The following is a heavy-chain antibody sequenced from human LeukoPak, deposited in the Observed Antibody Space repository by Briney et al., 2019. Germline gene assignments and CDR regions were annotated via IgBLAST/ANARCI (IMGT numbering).Heavy chain of an antibody. CDR2: IKQDGSEK. J-gene: IGHJ4*02. CDR3: ARVRSWEDY. CDR1: GFTFSSYA. Sequence: GGSLRLSCAASGFTFSSYAMSWVRQAPGKGLEWVANIKQDGSEKYYVDSVKGRFTISRDNAKNSLYLQMNSLRAEDTALYYCARVRSWEDYWGQGTLVTVSS. V-gene: IGHV3-7*01. D-gene: IGHD1-26*01.